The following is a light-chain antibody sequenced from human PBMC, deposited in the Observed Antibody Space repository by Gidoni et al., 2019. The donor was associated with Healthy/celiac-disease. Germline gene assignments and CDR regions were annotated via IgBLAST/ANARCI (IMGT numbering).Light chain of an antibody. CDR3: QQYNSYSA. CDR2: KAS. J-gene: IGKJ1*01. V-gene: IGKV1-5*03. Sequence: DTQLTQSPSTLSASVGDRVTITCRARQSISSWLAWYQQKPGKAPKLLIYKASSLESRVPSRFSGSGSGTEFTLTISSLQPDDFATYYCQQYNSYSAFGQXTKVEIK. CDR1: QSISSW.